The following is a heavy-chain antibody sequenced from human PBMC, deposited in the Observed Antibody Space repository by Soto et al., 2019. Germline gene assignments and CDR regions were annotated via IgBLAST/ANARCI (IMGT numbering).Heavy chain of an antibody. D-gene: IGHD4-4*01. CDR2: IWYDGSIK. J-gene: IGHJ4*02. CDR3: AKDTMPTVTLYAFDY. CDR1: GFTFGTYG. V-gene: IGHV3-33*06. Sequence: PGGSLRLSCAAPGFTFGTYGMHWVRLIPGNGLQWVASIWYDGSIKYYADSVKGRFTISRDNSKNTLYLQMNSLRAEDTAVYYCAKDTMPTVTLYAFDYWGQGTLVTVSS.